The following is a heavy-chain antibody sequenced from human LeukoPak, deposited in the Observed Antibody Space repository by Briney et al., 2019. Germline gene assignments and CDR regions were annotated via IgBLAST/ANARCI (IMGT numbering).Heavy chain of an antibody. Sequence: GGSLRLSCAASGFTFDDYAMHWARQAPGKGLEWVSLIGWDGGYTYYADSVKGRFTISRDNSKNSLYLQMNSLRAEDTALYYCARLSAYYYGSYFYYYMDVWGKGTTVTVSS. CDR3: ARLSAYYYGSYFYYYMDV. CDR2: IGWDGGYT. D-gene: IGHD3-10*01. V-gene: IGHV3-43D*03. CDR1: GFTFDDYA. J-gene: IGHJ6*03.